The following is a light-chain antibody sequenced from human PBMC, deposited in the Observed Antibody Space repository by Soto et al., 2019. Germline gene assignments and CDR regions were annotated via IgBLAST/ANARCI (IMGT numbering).Light chain of an antibody. Sequence: QSALTQPASVSGSPGQSITISCTATSSDVGSSNYVSWYQQHPGKAPKLMIYDVTNRLAGVSDRFSGSKSGNTDSLTISGLQAEDEADYYCSSCTISATGIVFGTGTKLTVL. CDR3: SSCTISATGIV. J-gene: IGLJ1*01. V-gene: IGLV2-14*01. CDR1: SSDVGSSNY. CDR2: DVT.